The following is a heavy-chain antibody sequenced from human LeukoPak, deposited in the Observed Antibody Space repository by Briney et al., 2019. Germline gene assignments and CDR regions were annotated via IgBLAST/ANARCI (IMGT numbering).Heavy chain of an antibody. CDR2: LSKSGNT. CDR3: ARARYVNSFYAFDI. J-gene: IGHJ3*02. Sequence: PSETLSLTCTVSGGSISSYYWCWIRLPPAKGLKWIGYLSKSGNTNYSPSLKSRVTIFGDTSKNRFFLKLSSVTAADTAVYYCARARYVNSFYAFDIWGEGTLVTVSS. CDR1: GGSISSYY. V-gene: IGHV4-59*01. D-gene: IGHD3-9*01.